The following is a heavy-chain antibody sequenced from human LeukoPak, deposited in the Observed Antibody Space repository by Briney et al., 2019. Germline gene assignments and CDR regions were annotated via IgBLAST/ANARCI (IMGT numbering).Heavy chain of an antibody. CDR1: GFTFSNYA. D-gene: IGHD2-8*02. Sequence: PGGSLRLSCAAPGFTFSNYAMSWVRQAPGKGLEWISGISGSGGSTYYADSVKGRFTISRDNSKNTLYLQMNSLRAEDTAVFYCAKEPRDCPGGTCPSAGVYYFDSWGKGNLVAVSS. J-gene: IGHJ4*02. CDR3: AKEPRDCPGGTCPSAGVYYFDS. V-gene: IGHV3-23*01. CDR2: ISGSGGST.